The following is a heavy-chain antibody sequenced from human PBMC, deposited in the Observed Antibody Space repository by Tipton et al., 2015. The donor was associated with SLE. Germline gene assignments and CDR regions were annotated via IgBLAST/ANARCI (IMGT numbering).Heavy chain of an antibody. V-gene: IGHV4-34*01. Sequence: LRLSCGVSGGSFSGYAWSWIRQPPGKRLEWIGEISHSGGSNYNPSLKSRATVSLDRSNNHFYLRLTSVTAADTAVYYCARGVSGYFHYCYMDVWGKGTTVTISS. CDR3: ARGVSGYFHYCYMDV. D-gene: IGHD3-16*01. CDR1: GGSFSGYA. J-gene: IGHJ6*03. CDR2: ISHSGGS.